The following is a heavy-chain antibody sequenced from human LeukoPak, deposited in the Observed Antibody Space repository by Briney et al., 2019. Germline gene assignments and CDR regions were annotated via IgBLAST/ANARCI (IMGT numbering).Heavy chain of an antibody. CDR2: INPSGGST. Sequence: ASVKVSCKASGYTFTSYYMHWVRQAPGQGLEWMGIINPSGGSTSYAQKFQGRVTMTRDTSTSTVYMELSSLRSEDTAVYYCARWAREGSGSYYRGVFDYWGQGTLVTVSS. D-gene: IGHD3-10*01. CDR3: ARWAREGSGSYYRGVFDY. CDR1: GYTFTSYY. J-gene: IGHJ4*02. V-gene: IGHV1-46*01.